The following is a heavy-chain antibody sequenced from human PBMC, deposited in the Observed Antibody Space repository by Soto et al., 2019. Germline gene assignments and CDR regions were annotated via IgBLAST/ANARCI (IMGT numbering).Heavy chain of an antibody. Sequence: GASVKVSCKASGCSFTDYHMHWVRQASGQGLEWLGRINPKSGGTSTAQKFQGWVTMTTHTSISTASMELTRLTSDDTAIYYCARGDSTDSSNGVCSLFYIHDMDVWG. D-gene: IGHD2-8*01. CDR3: ARGDSTDSSNGVCSLFYIHDMDV. V-gene: IGHV1-2*04. J-gene: IGHJ6*02. CDR2: INPKSGGT. CDR1: GCSFTDYH.